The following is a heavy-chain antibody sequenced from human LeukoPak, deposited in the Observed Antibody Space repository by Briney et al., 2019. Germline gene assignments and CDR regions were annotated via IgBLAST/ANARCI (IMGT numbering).Heavy chain of an antibody. D-gene: IGHD3-9*01. CDR1: GYTFTSYY. CDR3: ARDASLYNILTGYSTSYGMDV. V-gene: IGHV1-46*01. CDR2: INPSGGST. Sequence: ASVKVSCKASGYTFTSYYMHWVRQAPGQGLEWMGIINPSGGSTSYAQKCQGRVTMTRDTSTSTVYMELSSLRSEDTAVYHCARDASLYNILTGYSTSYGMDVWGQGTTVTVSS. J-gene: IGHJ6*02.